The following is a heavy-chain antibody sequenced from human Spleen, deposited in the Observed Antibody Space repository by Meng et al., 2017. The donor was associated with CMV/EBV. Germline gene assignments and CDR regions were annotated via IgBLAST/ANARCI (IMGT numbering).Heavy chain of an antibody. Sequence: SETLSLTCTVSGGSISNYYWSWIRQPPGKGLEWIGYIYYSGSTNYNPSLKSRVTISVDTSKNQFSLKLSSVTAADTAVYYCARWELRNYYYGMDVWGQGTTVTVSS. CDR2: IYYSGST. CDR1: GGSISNYY. J-gene: IGHJ6*02. V-gene: IGHV4-59*01. CDR3: ARWELRNYYYGMDV. D-gene: IGHD1-7*01.